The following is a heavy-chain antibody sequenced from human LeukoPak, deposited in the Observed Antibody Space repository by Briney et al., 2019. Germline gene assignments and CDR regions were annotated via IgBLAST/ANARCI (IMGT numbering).Heavy chain of an antibody. Sequence: GRSLRLSCAASGFTFSSYGMHWVRQAPGKGLEWVAVISYDGSNKYYADSVKGRFTISRDNSKNTLYLQMNSLRAEDTAVYYCAKVGSSSGFDYWGQGTLVTVSS. J-gene: IGHJ4*02. CDR3: AKVGSSSGFDY. V-gene: IGHV3-30*18. CDR1: GFTFSSYG. D-gene: IGHD6-13*01. CDR2: ISYDGSNK.